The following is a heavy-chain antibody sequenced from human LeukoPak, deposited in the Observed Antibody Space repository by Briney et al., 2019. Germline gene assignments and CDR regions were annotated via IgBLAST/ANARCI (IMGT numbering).Heavy chain of an antibody. Sequence: EGSLRLSCAASGFTFSDYYMSWIRQAPGKGLEWVSYISSSGSTIFYADSVKGRFTISRDNAKHSLYLQVNGLRAEDTAVYYCAKVRRYYYDSSGPGGGQGTLVTVSS. CDR3: AKVRRYYYDSSGPG. CDR1: GFTFSDYY. V-gene: IGHV3-11*01. J-gene: IGHJ4*02. D-gene: IGHD3-22*01. CDR2: ISSSGSTI.